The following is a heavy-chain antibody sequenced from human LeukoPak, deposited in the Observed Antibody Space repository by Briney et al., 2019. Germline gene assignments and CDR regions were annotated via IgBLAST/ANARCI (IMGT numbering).Heavy chain of an antibody. D-gene: IGHD2-2*01. J-gene: IGHJ4*02. CDR1: GYTFTGYY. CDR3: ARGSGTSLFDY. V-gene: IGHV1-2*02. CDR2: INPRSGGT. Sequence: ASVKVSCKASGYTFTGYYMHWVRQAPGQGLEWMGWINPRSGGTNYGEKFRGRVTMTRDTSITTAYMELSSLRFEATAVYYCARGSGTSLFDYWGQGTLVTVSS.